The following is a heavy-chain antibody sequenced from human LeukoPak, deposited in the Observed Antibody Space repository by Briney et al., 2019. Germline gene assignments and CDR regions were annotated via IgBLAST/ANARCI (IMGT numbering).Heavy chain of an antibody. CDR2: INHSGRT. V-gene: IGHV4-34*01. D-gene: IGHD2-15*01. CDR3: ARGPYYCSGGSCYSIGIDY. Sequence: SETLSLTCAVYGGSFSDYYWSWIRQPPGKGLEWIGEINHSGRTNYNPSLKSRVTISVDTSKNQSSLKLSSVTAADTAVYYCARGPYYCSGGSCYSIGIDYWGQGTLVTVSS. J-gene: IGHJ4*02. CDR1: GGSFSDYY.